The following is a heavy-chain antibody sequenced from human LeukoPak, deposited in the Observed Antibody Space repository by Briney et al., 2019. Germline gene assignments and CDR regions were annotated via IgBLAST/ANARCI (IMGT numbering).Heavy chain of an antibody. J-gene: IGHJ4*02. V-gene: IGHV4-59*11. CDR2: IHYSAGT. Sequence: PSETLSLTCTVSGGSISSRYCSWIRQSPGKGLEWIGYIHYSAGTNYNPSLKSRVTISIDTSKNQFSLKLTSVTAADTAVYHCARGSYGGYAGYWGQGTLVTVSS. D-gene: IGHD5-12*01. CDR3: ARGSYGGYAGY. CDR1: GGSISSRY.